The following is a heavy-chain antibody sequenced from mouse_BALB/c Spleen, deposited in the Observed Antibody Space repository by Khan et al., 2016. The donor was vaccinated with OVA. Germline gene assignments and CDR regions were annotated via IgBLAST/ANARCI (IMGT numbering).Heavy chain of an antibody. CDR2: ISDGGGST. Sequence: EVELVESGGGLVKPGGSLKLSCAASGFSFSDHYMYWIRQTPEKRLEWVATISDGGGSTYYPDSVKGRFTISRDTAKNNLYLQMSSLKSEDTAIYYCARAGYGGFAYWGQGTLVTVSA. CDR1: GFSFSDHY. J-gene: IGHJ3*01. CDR3: ARAGYGGFAY. D-gene: IGHD1-1*02. V-gene: IGHV5-4*02.